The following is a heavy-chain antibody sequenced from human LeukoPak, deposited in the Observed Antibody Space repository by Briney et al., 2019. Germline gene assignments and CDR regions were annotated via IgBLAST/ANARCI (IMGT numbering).Heavy chain of an antibody. CDR2: IIPIFGTA. J-gene: IGHJ1*01. Sequence: GASVKVSCKASGGTFSSYAISWVRQAPGQGLEWMGGIIPIFGTANYAQKFQGRVTITTDESTSTAYMELSSLRSEDTAVYYCARDHGSAYYRAPRHWGQGTLVTVSS. CDR3: ARDHGSAYYRAPRH. CDR1: GGTFSSYA. V-gene: IGHV1-69*05. D-gene: IGHD3-10*01.